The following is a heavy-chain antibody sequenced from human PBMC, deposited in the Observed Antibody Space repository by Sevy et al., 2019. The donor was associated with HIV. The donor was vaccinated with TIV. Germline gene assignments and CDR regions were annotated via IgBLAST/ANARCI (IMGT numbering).Heavy chain of an antibody. D-gene: IGHD3-22*01. CDR2: IYNNGNT. Sequence: SETLSLTCTVSGGSITSYYWSWIRQPPGNGLEWIGHIYNNGNTNYNPSLRSGVTISVDRSKNQFSLKLSSVTAADTAGYNGVKVTDYYDSRGYPNYYFDYWGQGTLVTVSS. J-gene: IGHJ4*02. CDR1: GGSITSYY. V-gene: IGHV4-59*13. CDR3: VKVTDYYDSRGYPNYYFDY.